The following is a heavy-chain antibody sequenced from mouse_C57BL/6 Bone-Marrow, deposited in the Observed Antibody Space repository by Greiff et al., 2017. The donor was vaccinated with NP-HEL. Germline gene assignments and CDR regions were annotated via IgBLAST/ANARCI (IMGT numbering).Heavy chain of an antibody. D-gene: IGHD2-4*01. CDR2: INPYNGGT. J-gene: IGHJ4*01. CDR3: AVLRRSMDY. V-gene: IGHV1-19*01. Sequence: VQLQQSGPVLVKPGASVKMSCKASGYTFTDYYMNWVKQSHGKSLEWIGVINPYNGGTSYNQKFKGKATLTVDKSSSTAYIELNSLTSEDSAVYYCAVLRRSMDYWGQGTSVTVSS. CDR1: GYTFTDYY.